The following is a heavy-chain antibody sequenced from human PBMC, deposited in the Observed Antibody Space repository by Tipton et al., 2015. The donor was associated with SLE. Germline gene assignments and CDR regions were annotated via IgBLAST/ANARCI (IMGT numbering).Heavy chain of an antibody. J-gene: IGHJ6*02. Sequence: RSLRLSCAASGFTFSSYGMHWVRQAPGKGLEWVAVIWYDGSNKYYADSVKGRFTISRDNSKNTLYLQMDSLRVEDTALYYCSRGGNGGSSSYYYYYGVDVWGQGTTVTVSS. CDR2: IWYDGSNK. D-gene: IGHD4-23*01. CDR3: SRGGNGGSSSYYYYYGVDV. CDR1: GFTFSSYG. V-gene: IGHV3-33*01.